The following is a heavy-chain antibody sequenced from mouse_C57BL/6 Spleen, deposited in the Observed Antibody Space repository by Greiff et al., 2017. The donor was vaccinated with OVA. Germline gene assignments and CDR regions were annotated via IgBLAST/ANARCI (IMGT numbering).Heavy chain of an antibody. CDR2: INPSNGGT. V-gene: IGHV1-53*01. D-gene: IGHD2-1*01. CDR3: ARDGNYPYYAMDY. J-gene: IGHJ4*01. CDR1: GYTFTSYW. Sequence: QVQLQQPGTELVKPGASVKLSCKASGYTFTSYWMHWVKQRPGQGLEWIGNINPSNGGTNYNEKFKRKATLTVDKSSSTAYMQLSSLTSEDSAAYYCARDGNYPYYAMDYWGQGTSVTVSS.